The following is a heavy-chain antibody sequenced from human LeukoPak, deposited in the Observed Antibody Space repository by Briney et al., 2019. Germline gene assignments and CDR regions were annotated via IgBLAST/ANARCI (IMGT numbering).Heavy chain of an antibody. V-gene: IGHV4-61*01. J-gene: IGHJ4*02. Sequence: SETLSLTCTVSGGSISSSSYYWSWIRQPPGKGLEWIGYIYYSGSTNYNPSLKSRVTISVDTSKNQFSLKLSSVTAADTAVYYCARGYDSSGYYLNWGQGTLVTVSS. CDR1: GGSISSSSYY. D-gene: IGHD3-22*01. CDR3: ARGYDSSGYYLN. CDR2: IYYSGST.